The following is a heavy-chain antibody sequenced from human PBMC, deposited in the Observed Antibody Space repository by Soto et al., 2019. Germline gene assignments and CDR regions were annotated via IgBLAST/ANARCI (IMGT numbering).Heavy chain of an antibody. V-gene: IGHV3-7*01. D-gene: IGHD2-8*02. CDR2: IKQDGSEK. Sequence: EVQLVESGGGLVQPGGSLRLSCAASGFTFSRYWMSWVRQAPGKGLEWVANIKQDGSEKCYVDSVKGRFTISRDNAKNSLYLQMNSLRAEDTAVYYCARGGWSTWFDPWGQGTLVTVSS. CDR1: GFTFSRYW. J-gene: IGHJ5*02. CDR3: ARGGWSTWFDP.